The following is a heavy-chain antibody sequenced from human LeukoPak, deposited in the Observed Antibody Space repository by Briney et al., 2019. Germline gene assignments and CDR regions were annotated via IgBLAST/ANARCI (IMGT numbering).Heavy chain of an antibody. CDR1: GGSISSGGYS. CDR2: ISSSGSTI. D-gene: IGHD5-18*01. V-gene: IGHV3-11*01. Sequence: KASETLSLTCAVSGGSISSGGYSWSWIRQAPGKGLEWVSYISSSGSTIYYADSVKGRFTISRDNAKNSLYLQMNSLRAEDTAVYYCARAQVDTTMPTGSWGQGTLVTVSS. CDR3: ARAQVDTTMPTGS. J-gene: IGHJ5*02.